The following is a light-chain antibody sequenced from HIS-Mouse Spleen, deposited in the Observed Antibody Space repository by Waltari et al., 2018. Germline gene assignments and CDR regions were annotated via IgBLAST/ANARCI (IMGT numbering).Light chain of an antibody. CDR1: QGITSN. Sequence: DIQLTQPPSFRSASLGDRVTITCRASQGITSNLACYQQKPGKAPKLLIYAASTLQSGVPSRFSGSGSGTEFTLTISSLQPEDFATYYCQQLNSYPPTFGQGTKVEIK. CDR3: QQLNSYPPT. CDR2: AAS. V-gene: IGKV1-9*01. J-gene: IGKJ1*01.